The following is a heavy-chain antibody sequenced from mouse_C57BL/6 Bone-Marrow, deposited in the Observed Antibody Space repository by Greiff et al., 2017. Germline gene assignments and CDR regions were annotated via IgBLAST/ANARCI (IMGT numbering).Heavy chain of an antibody. CDR3: ALSYDGYRYFDV. CDR2: INPNYGTT. D-gene: IGHD2-3*01. CDR1: GYSFTDYN. V-gene: IGHV1-39*01. J-gene: IGHJ1*03. Sequence: VQLQQPGPELVKPGASVKISCKASGYSFTDYNMNWVKQSNGKSLEWIGVINPNYGTTSYNQKFKGKATLTVDQSSSTAYMKLNRLTSEDSAVYYCALSYDGYRYFDVWGTGTTVTVSS.